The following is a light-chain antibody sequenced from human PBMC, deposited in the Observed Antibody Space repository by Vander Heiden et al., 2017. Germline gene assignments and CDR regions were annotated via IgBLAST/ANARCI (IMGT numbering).Light chain of an antibody. CDR1: GSHIRACYD. CDR3: QSYASSLGGPYV. V-gene: IGLV1-40*01. CDR2: SNT. Sequence: QAALTQPRAPGRAPGQTVSIPCTGSGSHIRACYDLQCPQQLPATVPKLLIYSNTNRPSGVPDRFSGSKSGNSASLAITGLQAEDEGDYYCQSYASSLGGPYVFGTGTKVTVL. J-gene: IGLJ1*01.